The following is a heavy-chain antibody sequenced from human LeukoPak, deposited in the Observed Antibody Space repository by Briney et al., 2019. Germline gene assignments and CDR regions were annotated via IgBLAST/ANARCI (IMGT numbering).Heavy chain of an antibody. CDR2: IFYSGST. Sequence: SETLSLTCTVSGGSISSYSWSWIRQPPGKGLEWIGYIFYSGSTNYNPSLKSRVTISVDTSKNQFSLKLSSVTAADTAVYYCARVSLERYYYYGMDVWGQGTTVTVSS. D-gene: IGHD1-1*01. J-gene: IGHJ6*02. CDR1: GGSISSYS. V-gene: IGHV4-59*01. CDR3: ARVSLERYYYYGMDV.